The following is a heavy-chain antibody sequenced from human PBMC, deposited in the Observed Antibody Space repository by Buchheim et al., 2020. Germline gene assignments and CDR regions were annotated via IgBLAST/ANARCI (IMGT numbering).Heavy chain of an antibody. V-gene: IGHV4-4*02. CDR3: ASKNGRYQLLTDYYYYYMDV. Sequence: QVQLQESGPGLVKPSGTLSLTCAVSGGSISSSNWWSWVRQPPGKGLEWIGEIYHSGSTNYNPSLKSRVTISVDKSKNPFSLKLSSVTAADTAVYYCASKNGRYQLLTDYYYYYMDVWGKGTT. D-gene: IGHD2-2*01. CDR2: IYHSGST. J-gene: IGHJ6*03. CDR1: GGSISSSNW.